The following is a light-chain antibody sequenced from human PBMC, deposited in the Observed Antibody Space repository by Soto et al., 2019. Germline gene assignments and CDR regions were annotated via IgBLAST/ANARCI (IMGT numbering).Light chain of an antibody. V-gene: IGKV1-5*03. CDR2: KAS. J-gene: IGKJ1*01. Sequence: DIQMTQSPSTLSGSVGDRVTITCRASQTISSWLDWYQQQPGKAPKLLIYKASTLKSGVPSRFSGSGSGTEFTHTISSLQPDDFATYYCQHYNKYSGAFGQGTKVKL. CDR3: QHYNKYSGA. CDR1: QTISSW.